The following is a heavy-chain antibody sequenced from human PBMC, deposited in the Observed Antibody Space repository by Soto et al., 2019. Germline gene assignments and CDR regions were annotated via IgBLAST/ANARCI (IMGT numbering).Heavy chain of an antibody. CDR2: IYYSGST. CDR3: ARRYGDQFDY. CDR1: GGSINSYY. V-gene: IGHV4-59*01. Sequence: QVQLQESGPGLVKPSETLSLTCTVSGGSINSYYWSWIRQPPGKGLEWIGYIYYSGSTSYNPSLTSRVTISVDASKNQFSLKLSSVTAADTAVYYCARRYGDQFDYWGQGTLVTVSS. J-gene: IGHJ4*02. D-gene: IGHD4-17*01.